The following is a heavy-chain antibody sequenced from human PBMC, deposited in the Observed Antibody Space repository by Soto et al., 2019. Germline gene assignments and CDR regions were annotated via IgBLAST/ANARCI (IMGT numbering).Heavy chain of an antibody. D-gene: IGHD2-2*01. J-gene: IGHJ6*03. CDR3: AKKGEEVVVVPAAMPVSYDYYYYMDV. V-gene: IGHV3-23*01. CDR1: GFTFSSYA. Sequence: GGSLRLSCAASGFTFSSYAMSWVRQAPGKGLEWVSAISGSGGSTYYADSVKGRFTISRDNSKNTLYLQMNSLRAEDTAVYYCAKKGEEVVVVPAAMPVSYDYYYYMDVWGKGTTVTVSS. CDR2: ISGSGGST.